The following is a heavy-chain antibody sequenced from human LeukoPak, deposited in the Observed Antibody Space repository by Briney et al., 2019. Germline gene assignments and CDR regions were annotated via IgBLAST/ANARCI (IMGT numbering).Heavy chain of an antibody. CDR3: ATTSGSGHRGFDY. V-gene: IGHV1-2*06. CDR2: INPNSGGT. Sequence: ASVKVSCKASGYTFTGYYMHWVRQAPGQGLEWMGRINPNSGGTNYAQKFQGRVTMTRVTSISTAYMELSRLRSDDTAVYYCATTSGSGHRGFDYWGQGTLVTVSS. J-gene: IGHJ4*02. D-gene: IGHD6-19*01. CDR1: GYTFTGYY.